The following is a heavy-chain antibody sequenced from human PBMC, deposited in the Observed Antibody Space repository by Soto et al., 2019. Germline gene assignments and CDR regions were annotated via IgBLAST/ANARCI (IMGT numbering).Heavy chain of an antibody. D-gene: IGHD3-9*01. J-gene: IGHJ5*02. CDR1: GFTFSSYA. CDR2: ISGSGGST. CDR3: AKDHLYYDILTGYYMGWFDP. Sequence: DVQLLESGGGLVQPGGSLRLSCAASGFTFSSYAMSWVRQAPGKGLEWVSAISGSGGSTYYADSVKGRFTISRDNSKNTLYLQMNSLRAEDTAVYYCAKDHLYYDILTGYYMGWFDPWGQGTLVTVSS. V-gene: IGHV3-23*01.